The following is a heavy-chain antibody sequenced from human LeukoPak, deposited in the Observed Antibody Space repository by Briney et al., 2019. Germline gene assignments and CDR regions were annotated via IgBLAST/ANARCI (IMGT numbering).Heavy chain of an antibody. CDR3: ARAYQSAEYYFDY. CDR1: GGSIDSYY. V-gene: IGHV4-59*01. D-gene: IGHD2-2*01. J-gene: IGHJ4*02. CDR2: IYYTGST. Sequence: PSETLSLTCTVSGGSIDSYYWSWIRQPPGKGLEWIGYIYYTGSTEYHPSLKSRVTIPLDTPKNQFSLKLTSVTAADTVVYYCARAYQSAEYYFDYWGQGTLVSVSS.